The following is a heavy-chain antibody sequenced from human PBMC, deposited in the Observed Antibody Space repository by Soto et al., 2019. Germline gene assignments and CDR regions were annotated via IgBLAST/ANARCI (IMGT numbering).Heavy chain of an antibody. J-gene: IGHJ4*02. CDR2: LSGSGSSI. D-gene: IGHD5-18*01. V-gene: IGHV3-23*01. CDR1: GFTFRNYA. CDR3: AKRPLSIQTFAY. Sequence: GGSLRLSCVAPGFTFRNYAMSWVRQAPGKGLEWVSTLSGSGSSIDYADSVRGRFTISRDNSKNTLYLQMNSLRAEDTAVYYCAKRPLSIQTFAYCGQGALVTVSS.